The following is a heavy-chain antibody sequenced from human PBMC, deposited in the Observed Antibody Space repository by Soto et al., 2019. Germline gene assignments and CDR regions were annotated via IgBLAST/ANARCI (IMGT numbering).Heavy chain of an antibody. CDR3: AKVQYAGYYYYGMDV. V-gene: IGHV3-23*01. J-gene: IGHJ6*02. D-gene: IGHD3-10*01. CDR2: INSGGDT. Sequence: GGSLRLSCAASGFTFSSYAMSWVRQAPGKGLEWVSAINSGGDTYYADSVKGRFTISRDNSKNTLYLQMNSLRAEDTAVYYCAKVQYAGYYYYGMDVWGQGTTVTVSS. CDR1: GFTFSSYA.